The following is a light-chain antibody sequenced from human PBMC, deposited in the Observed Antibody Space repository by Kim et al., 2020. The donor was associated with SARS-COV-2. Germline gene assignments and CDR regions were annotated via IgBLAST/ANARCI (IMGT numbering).Light chain of an antibody. CDR2: GKN. CDR1: SLGSYY. Sequence: ALGQTVRITCQGDSLGSYYESWYQQKPGQAPVLVIYGKNNRPSGIPDRFSGSSSGNTASLTITGAQAEDEADYYCNSRDSSGNHVVFGGGTQLTVL. J-gene: IGLJ2*01. CDR3: NSRDSSGNHVV. V-gene: IGLV3-19*01.